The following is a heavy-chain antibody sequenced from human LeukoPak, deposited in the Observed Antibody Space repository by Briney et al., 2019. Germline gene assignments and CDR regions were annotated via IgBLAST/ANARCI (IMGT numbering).Heavy chain of an antibody. J-gene: IGHJ4*02. V-gene: IGHV3-33*01. CDR3: ARASGPFDY. CDR2: IWYDGSIT. Sequence: PGGSLRLSCAASGFIFSTYGMHWVRQPPGKGLEWVAVIWYDGSITYYGDFVKGRFTISRDNSKSTLYLQINSLRAEDTAVYFCARASGPFDYWGPGTLVTVSS. D-gene: IGHD6-19*01. CDR1: GFIFSTYG.